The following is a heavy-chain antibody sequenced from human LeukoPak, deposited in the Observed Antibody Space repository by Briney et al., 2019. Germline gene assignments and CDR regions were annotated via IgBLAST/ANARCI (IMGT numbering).Heavy chain of an antibody. Sequence: SWGSLRLSCAASGFSLRNKARTWVRQAPAKGLEWVAAISTSGGSTSYADSVKGRFTISRDVSKSTLSLQMHSLRVEDTATYYCAKDAGAPGTSDWYFDLWGRGTLVTVSS. CDR2: ISTSGGST. J-gene: IGHJ2*01. V-gene: IGHV3-23*01. D-gene: IGHD3-10*01. CDR1: GFSLRNKA. CDR3: AKDAGAPGTSDWYFDL.